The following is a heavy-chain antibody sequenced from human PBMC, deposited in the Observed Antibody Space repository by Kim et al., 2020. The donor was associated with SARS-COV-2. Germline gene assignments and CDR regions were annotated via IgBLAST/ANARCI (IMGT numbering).Heavy chain of an antibody. V-gene: IGHV4-61*01. Sequence: SETLSLTCTVSGGSVSSGSYYWSWIRQPPGKGLEWIGYIYYSGSTNYNPSLKSRVTISVDTSKNQFSLKLSSVTAADTAVYYCARYGSGSYSDYYYYYYGMDVWGQGTTVTVSS. D-gene: IGHD3-10*01. CDR1: GGSVSSGSYY. CDR2: IYYSGST. CDR3: ARYGSGSYSDYYYYYYGMDV. J-gene: IGHJ6*02.